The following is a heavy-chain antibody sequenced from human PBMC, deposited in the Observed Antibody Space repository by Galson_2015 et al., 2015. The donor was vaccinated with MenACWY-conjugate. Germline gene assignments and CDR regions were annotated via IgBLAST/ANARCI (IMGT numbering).Heavy chain of an antibody. V-gene: IGHV3-48*03. J-gene: IGHJ4*02. D-gene: IGHD3-22*01. CDR1: GFDFSNYA. Sequence: SLRLSCAASGFDFSNYAMNWVRQAPGKGLEWVSYIGSSGTPIYYADSLKGRFTISRDNAKNSLYLQMNGLGAEDTAVYYCARDYYDSHFDYWGQGTLVTVSS. CDR3: ARDYYDSHFDY. CDR2: IGSSGTPI.